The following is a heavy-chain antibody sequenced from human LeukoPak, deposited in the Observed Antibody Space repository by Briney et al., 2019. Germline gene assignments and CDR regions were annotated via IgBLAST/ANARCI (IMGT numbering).Heavy chain of an antibody. Sequence: PSETLSLTCTVSGGSISSYDWSWIRQPPGKGLEWIGYIYYSGSTKYNPSLKSRVTISVDTSKNQFSLKLSSVTAADTAVYYCARDGLPGAMSLDIWGQGTMVTVSS. J-gene: IGHJ3*02. D-gene: IGHD2-2*01. V-gene: IGHV4-59*01. CDR2: IYYSGST. CDR3: ARDGLPGAMSLDI. CDR1: GGSISSYD.